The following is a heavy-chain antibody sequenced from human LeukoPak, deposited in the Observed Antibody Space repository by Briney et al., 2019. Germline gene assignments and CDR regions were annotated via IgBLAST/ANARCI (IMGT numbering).Heavy chain of an antibody. CDR3: ARLGTTYYDSSGYYSNWFDP. D-gene: IGHD3-22*01. J-gene: IGHJ5*02. Sequence: ASVKVSCKASGYTFTSYGISWVRQAPGQGLEWMGWISAYNGNTNYAQKLQGRVTMTTDTSTSIAYMELRSLRSDDTAVYYCARLGTTYYDSSGYYSNWFDPWGQGTLVTVSS. CDR2: ISAYNGNT. V-gene: IGHV1-18*01. CDR1: GYTFTSYG.